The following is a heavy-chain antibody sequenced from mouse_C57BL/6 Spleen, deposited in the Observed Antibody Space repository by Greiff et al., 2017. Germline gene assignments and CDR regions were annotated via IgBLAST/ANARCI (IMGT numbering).Heavy chain of an antibody. J-gene: IGHJ1*03. CDR1: GYTFTDYQ. CDR2: IDPETGGT. CDR3: TRGDGYSRGYFDV. V-gene: IGHV1-15*01. D-gene: IGHD2-3*01. Sequence: QVQLQQSGAELVRPGASVTLSCKASGYTFTDYQMHWVKQTPVHGLEWIGAIDPETGGTAYNQKFKGKAILTADKSSSTAYMELRSLTSEDSAVYYCTRGDGYSRGYFDVWGTGTTVTVSS.